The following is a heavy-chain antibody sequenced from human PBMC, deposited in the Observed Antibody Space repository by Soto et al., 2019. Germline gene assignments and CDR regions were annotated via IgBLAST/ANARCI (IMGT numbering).Heavy chain of an antibody. D-gene: IGHD2-8*01. Sequence: SQTLSLTCAISGDSVSTNSATWDWIRQPPSRGLEWLGRTYYRSNWYYDYAVSVRGRITINPDTSNNQLSLQLNSVTPDDTAVYYCARLIGDSWLDSWGQGTLVTV. V-gene: IGHV6-1*01. CDR2: TYYRSNWYY. CDR1: GDSVSTNSAT. J-gene: IGHJ5*01. CDR3: ARLIGDSWLDS.